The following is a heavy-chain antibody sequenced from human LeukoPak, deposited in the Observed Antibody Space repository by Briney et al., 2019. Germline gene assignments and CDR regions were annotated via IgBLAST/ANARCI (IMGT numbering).Heavy chain of an antibody. CDR1: GYSISSGYY. V-gene: IGHV4-38-2*01. CDR3: ARFPGSISARPTDY. Sequence: SETLSLTCAVSGYSISSGYYWGWIRQPPGKGLEWIGSIYHTGSTYYNPSLRNRVSISVDTSKNQFSLKLSSMTAADTAVYYCARFPGSISARPTDYWGQGTLVTVSS. D-gene: IGHD6-6*01. CDR2: IYHTGST. J-gene: IGHJ4*02.